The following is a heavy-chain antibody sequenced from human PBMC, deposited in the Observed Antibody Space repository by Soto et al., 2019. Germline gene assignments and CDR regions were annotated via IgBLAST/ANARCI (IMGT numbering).Heavy chain of an antibody. J-gene: IGHJ4*02. CDR2: IDHDGPT. V-gene: IGHV3-74*01. Sequence: EVQLVESGGGLVQPGGSLRLSCAGSGFTFSNYWMHWVCQAPGTGLEWVSRIDHDGPTDYADSVRGRFTISRDNAENTLYLQMNSLRPEDTAVYYCVWDSHGDYWGQGTLVTVSS. CDR1: GFTFSNYW. CDR3: VWDSHGDY.